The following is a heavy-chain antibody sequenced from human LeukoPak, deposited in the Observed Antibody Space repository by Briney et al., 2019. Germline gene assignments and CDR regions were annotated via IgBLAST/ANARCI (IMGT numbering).Heavy chain of an antibody. J-gene: IGHJ4*02. CDR2: IYYSGST. CDR3: ARDHYYGSGSYYRKYYFDY. D-gene: IGHD3-10*01. V-gene: IGHV4-39*07. Sequence: SETLSLTCTVSGGSISSSSYYWGWIRQPPGKGLEWIGSIYYSGSTYYNPSLKSRVTISVDTSKNQFSLKLSSVTAADTAVYYCARDHYYGSGSYYRKYYFDYWGQGTLVTVSS. CDR1: GGSISSSSYY.